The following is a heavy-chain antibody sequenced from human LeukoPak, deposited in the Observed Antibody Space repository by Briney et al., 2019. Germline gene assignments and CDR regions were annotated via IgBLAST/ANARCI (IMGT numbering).Heavy chain of an antibody. CDR1: GYTFTSYY. Sequence: GASVKVSCKASGYTFTSYYMHWVRQAPGQGLEWMGIINPSGGSTSYAQKFQGRVTMTRDTSTSTVYMELSSLRSEGTAVYYCATLGQYYDSSGYSTYWGQGTLVTVSS. CDR2: INPSGGST. CDR3: ATLGQYYDSSGYSTY. J-gene: IGHJ4*02. D-gene: IGHD3-22*01. V-gene: IGHV1-46*01.